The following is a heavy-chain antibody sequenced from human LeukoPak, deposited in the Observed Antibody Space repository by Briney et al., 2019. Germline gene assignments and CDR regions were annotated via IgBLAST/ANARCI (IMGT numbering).Heavy chain of an antibody. Sequence: GGSLRLSCAASGFTFSSSAMSWVRQAPGKGLEWVSGISSSSRTYYAESVKGRFTISSDNSENTLFLQMSSLRAEDTAVYYCAKRGSTYLNWYFDLWGRGSLVTVSS. CDR2: ISSSSRT. J-gene: IGHJ2*01. D-gene: IGHD2/OR15-2a*01. V-gene: IGHV3-23*01. CDR1: GFTFSSSA. CDR3: AKRGSTYLNWYFDL.